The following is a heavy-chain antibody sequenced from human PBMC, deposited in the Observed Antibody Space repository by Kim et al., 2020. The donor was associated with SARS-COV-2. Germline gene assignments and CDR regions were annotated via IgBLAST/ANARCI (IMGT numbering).Heavy chain of an antibody. J-gene: IGHJ4*02. D-gene: IGHD3-10*01. CDR2: MNPNSGNT. CDR3: ARGKNKKGSATHDY. V-gene: IGHV1-8*01. Sequence: ASVKVSCKASGYTFTSYDINWVRQATGQGLEWMGWMNPNSGNTGYAQKFQGRVTMTRNTSISTAYMELSSLRSEDTAVYYCARGKNKKGSATHDYWGQGTLVTVSS. CDR1: GYTFTSYD.